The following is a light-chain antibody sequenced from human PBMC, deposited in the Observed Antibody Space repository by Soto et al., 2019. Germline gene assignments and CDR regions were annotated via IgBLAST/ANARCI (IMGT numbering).Light chain of an antibody. Sequence: EIVMTQYTATLSVSPGESATLSCRASQSISSTKLAWYQQTPGQAPRLLMYGASNRATGIPARFSGSGSGTEFTLTISSLQSEDFAVYYCQQYDYWPRTFGQGTKV. CDR2: GAS. CDR3: QQYDYWPRT. CDR1: QSISST. V-gene: IGKV3-15*01. J-gene: IGKJ1*01.